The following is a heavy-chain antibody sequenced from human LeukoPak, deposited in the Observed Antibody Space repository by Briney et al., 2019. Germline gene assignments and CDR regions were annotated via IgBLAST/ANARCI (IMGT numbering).Heavy chain of an antibody. CDR3: AREAVADRGYAFDI. CDR1: GGSISSSSYY. D-gene: IGHD6-19*01. CDR2: IYYSGST. V-gene: IGHV4-39*07. J-gene: IGHJ3*02. Sequence: SETLSLTCTVSGGSISSSSYYWGWIRQPPGKGLEWIGSIYYSGSTNYNPSLKSRVTISVDTSKNQFSLKLSSVTAADTAVYYCAREAVADRGYAFDIWGQGTMVTVSS.